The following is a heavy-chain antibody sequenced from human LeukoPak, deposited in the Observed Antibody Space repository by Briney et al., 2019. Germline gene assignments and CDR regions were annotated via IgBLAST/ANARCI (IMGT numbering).Heavy chain of an antibody. CDR1: GFTFSSYS. CDR2: ISSSRSYI. V-gene: IGHV3-21*01. CDR3: ARDREEYYYDSSGYYYYYGMDV. J-gene: IGHJ6*02. Sequence: GGSLRLSCAASGFTFSSYSMNWVRQAPGKGLEWVSSISSSRSYIYYADSVKGRFTISRDNAKNSLYLQMNSLRAEDTAVYYCARDREEYYYDSSGYYYYYGMDVWGQGTTVTVSS. D-gene: IGHD3-22*01.